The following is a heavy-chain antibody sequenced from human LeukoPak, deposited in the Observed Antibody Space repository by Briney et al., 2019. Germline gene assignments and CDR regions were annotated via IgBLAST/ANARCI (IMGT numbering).Heavy chain of an antibody. D-gene: IGHD1-26*01. CDR2: IYIDGIT. V-gene: IGHV4-39*02. J-gene: IGHJ6*02. Sequence: PSETLSLTCTVSGGSIRTDGSYWAWIRQPPGKGLEWIGSIYIDGITHYNSSLQSRVILSIDTSKNHFSLRLTSVTAADTAVFYCARLFTRAWEYRYGMDVWGQGTAVTVSS. CDR3: ARLFTRAWEYRYGMDV. CDR1: GGSIRTDGSY.